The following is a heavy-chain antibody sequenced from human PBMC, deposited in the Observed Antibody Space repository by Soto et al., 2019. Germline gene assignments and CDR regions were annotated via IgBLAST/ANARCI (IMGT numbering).Heavy chain of an antibody. V-gene: IGHV1-8*02. J-gene: IGHJ5*02. Sequence: GASVKVPCKASGYAFINFDISWVRQATGQGLEWMGWMNPGSGKTGYANKFQGRVTMTRDASTGTAHLELSSLTSEDTAVYYCARMASAGTLNWFDPWGQGTLVTVSS. D-gene: IGHD6-13*01. CDR2: MNPGSGKT. CDR1: GYAFINFD. CDR3: ARMASAGTLNWFDP.